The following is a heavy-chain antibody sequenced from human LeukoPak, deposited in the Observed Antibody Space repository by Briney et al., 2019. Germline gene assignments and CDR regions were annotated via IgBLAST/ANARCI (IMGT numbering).Heavy chain of an antibody. CDR1: GGSISNYY. J-gene: IGHJ6*03. CDR3: ARDGDIVVVPALYYMDV. V-gene: IGHV4-4*07. Sequence: SETLSLTCTVSGGSISNYYWSWIRQPAGKGLEWIGRIYTSGSTNYNPSLKSRVTMSLDTSKNQFSLKLSSVTAADTAVHYCARDGDIVVVPALYYMDVWGKGTTVTVSS. CDR2: IYTSGST. D-gene: IGHD2-2*01.